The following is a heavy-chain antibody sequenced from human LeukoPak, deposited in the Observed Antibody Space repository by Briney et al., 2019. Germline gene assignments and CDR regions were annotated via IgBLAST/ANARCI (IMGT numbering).Heavy chain of an antibody. CDR2: ISYSWTT. CDR3: ARHRHSHHYDY. D-gene: IGHD5-18*01. Sequence: KSSETLSLTCSVPGGSISSSSSDYYWGWVRQPPGKGLEWFGSISYSWTTYYNPSLKSRVTISADTSNNQFSLKLTSVTAADTAVYYCARHRHSHHYDYWGQGTLVTVSS. V-gene: IGHV4-39*01. J-gene: IGHJ4*02. CDR1: GGSISSSSSDYY.